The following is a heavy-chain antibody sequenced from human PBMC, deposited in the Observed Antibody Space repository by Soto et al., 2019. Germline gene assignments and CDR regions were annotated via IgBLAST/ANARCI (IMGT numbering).Heavy chain of an antibody. CDR1: GFTFSSYG. J-gene: IGHJ6*02. CDR2: ISYDGSNK. V-gene: IGHV3-30*18. Sequence: HPGGSLRLSCAASGFTFSSYGMHWVRQAPGKGLEWVAVISYDGSNKYYADSVKGRFTISRDNSKNTLYLQMNSLRAEDTAVYYCAKDLCSGGSCYFYYYYYGMDVWGQGTTVTVSS. D-gene: IGHD2-15*01. CDR3: AKDLCSGGSCYFYYYYYGMDV.